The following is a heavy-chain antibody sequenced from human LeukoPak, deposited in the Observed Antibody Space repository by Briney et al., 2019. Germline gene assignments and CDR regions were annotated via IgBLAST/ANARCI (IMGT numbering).Heavy chain of an antibody. CDR1: GGSISSHY. V-gene: IGHV4-59*11. CDR2: IYYSGST. CDR3: ARAPRIVVVPAAIGVWFDP. D-gene: IGHD2-2*01. Sequence: SETLSLTCTVSGGSISSHYWSWIREPPGKGLEWIGYIYYSGSTNYNPSLKSRVTISVDTSKNQFSLKLSSVTAADTAVYYCARAPRIVVVPAAIGVWFDPWGQGTLVTVSS. J-gene: IGHJ5*02.